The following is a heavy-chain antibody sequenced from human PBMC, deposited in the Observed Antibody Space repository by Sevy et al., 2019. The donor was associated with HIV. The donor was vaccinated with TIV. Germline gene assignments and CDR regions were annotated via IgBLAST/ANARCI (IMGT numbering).Heavy chain of an antibody. Sequence: GGSLRLSCAASGFTFGSYAMHWVRQAPGKGLEWVAVISYDGSNKYYADSVKGRFTISRDNSKNTLYLQMNSLRAEDTAVYYCARGASEYSSSWADYWGQGTLVTVSS. D-gene: IGHD6-13*01. CDR2: ISYDGSNK. CDR1: GFTFGSYA. V-gene: IGHV3-30-3*01. CDR3: ARGASEYSSSWADY. J-gene: IGHJ4*02.